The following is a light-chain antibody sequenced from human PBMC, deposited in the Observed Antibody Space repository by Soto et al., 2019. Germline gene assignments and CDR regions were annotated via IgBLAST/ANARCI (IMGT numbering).Light chain of an antibody. J-gene: IGLJ1*01. Sequence: QSVLTQPASVSGSPGQSITISCTGTSSDVGGYNYVSWYQQHPGKAPKLMIYDVSNRPSGVSNRFSGSKSGNTASLTISGLQAEDEADYYCSSDTISSNVFGTGTKVTVL. CDR3: SSDTISSNV. V-gene: IGLV2-14*01. CDR2: DVS. CDR1: SSDVGGYNY.